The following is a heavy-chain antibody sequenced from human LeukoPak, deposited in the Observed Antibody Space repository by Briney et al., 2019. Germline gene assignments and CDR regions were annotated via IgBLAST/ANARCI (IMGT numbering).Heavy chain of an antibody. CDR2: IIPIFGTA. CDR1: GGTFSSYA. CDR3: ASKLAVDYYYCGMDV. Sequence: GSSVKVSCKASGGTFSSYAISWVRQARGQGLEWMGGIIPIFGTANYAQKFQGRVTITADESTSTAYMELSSLRSEDTAVYYCASKLAVDYYYCGMDVWGKGTTVTVSS. J-gene: IGHJ6*04. D-gene: IGHD6-19*01. V-gene: IGHV1-69*01.